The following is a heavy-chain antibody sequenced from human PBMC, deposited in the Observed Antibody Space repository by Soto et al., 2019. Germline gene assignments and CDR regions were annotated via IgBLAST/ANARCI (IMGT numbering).Heavy chain of an antibody. CDR3: ARGADQRFLEPTDFGS. Sequence: GGSLRLSCVASGFTFSSYWMSWVRQAPGKGLEWVANIKQDGSDKYYVDSVKGRFTISRDNAMHSLYLQMNSLRAEDTAVCYCARGADQRFLEPTDFGSWGQGTLVTVSS. CDR2: IKQDGSDK. V-gene: IGHV3-7*01. J-gene: IGHJ4*02. CDR1: GFTFSSYW. D-gene: IGHD3-3*01.